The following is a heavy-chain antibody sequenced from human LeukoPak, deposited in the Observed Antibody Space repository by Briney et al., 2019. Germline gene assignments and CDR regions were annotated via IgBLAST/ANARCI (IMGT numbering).Heavy chain of an antibody. CDR3: ARDPTTYGSGSYGY. CDR2: SYYSGST. J-gene: IGHJ4*02. CDR1: GGSISSSNYY. D-gene: IGHD3-10*01. V-gene: IGHV4-39*07. Sequence: SETLSLICTVSGGSISSSNYYWGWIRQPPGKGLEWIGNSYYSGSTYYNPSLKSRVTISIDTSKNQLSLKLSSVTAADTAVYYCARDPTTYGSGSYGYWGQGTLVTVSS.